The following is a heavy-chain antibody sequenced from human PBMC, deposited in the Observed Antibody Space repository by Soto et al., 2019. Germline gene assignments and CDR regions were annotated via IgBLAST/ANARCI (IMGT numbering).Heavy chain of an antibody. J-gene: IGHJ4*02. Sequence: GGSLRLSCAASGFTFSSYAMSWVRQAPGKGLEWVSAISGSGGSTYYADSVKGRFTISRDNSKNTLYLQMNSLRAEDTAVYYCANGVSGELYGSVHYGCQGALVTVSS. CDR1: GFTFSSYA. V-gene: IGHV3-23*01. CDR3: ANGVSGELYGSVHY. D-gene: IGHD3-10*01. CDR2: ISGSGGST.